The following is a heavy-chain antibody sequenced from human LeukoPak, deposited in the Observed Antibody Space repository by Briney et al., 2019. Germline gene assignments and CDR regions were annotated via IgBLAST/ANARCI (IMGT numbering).Heavy chain of an antibody. CDR3: ARDRAAVATPVDV. D-gene: IGHD6-19*01. Sequence: SQTLSLTCAISGDSVSSNSAAWNWIRQYPSRGLEWLGRTYYRSKWYNDYAVSVKSRITINPDTSKNQVSLQLNSVTPEDTAVYYCARDRAAVATPVDVWGQGTTVTVSS. CDR1: GDSVSSNSAA. V-gene: IGHV6-1*01. CDR2: TYYRSKWYN. J-gene: IGHJ6*02.